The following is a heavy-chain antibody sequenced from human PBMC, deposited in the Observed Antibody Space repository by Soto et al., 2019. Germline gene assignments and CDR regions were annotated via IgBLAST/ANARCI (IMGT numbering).Heavy chain of an antibody. J-gene: IGHJ4*02. CDR1: GYTFTSYD. Sequence: QVQLVQSGAEVRKPGASVKVSCEASGYTFTSYDIYWVRQATGQGLEWMGWMNPNTGNSGYAQKFQGRVTVTSDTSIITVHMERSSLRSEDTAVYYCARRAETNGWNGFGADKYYFDFWGQGTLVTVSS. D-gene: IGHD1-1*01. V-gene: IGHV1-8*01. CDR2: MNPNTGNS. CDR3: ARRAETNGWNGFGADKYYFDF.